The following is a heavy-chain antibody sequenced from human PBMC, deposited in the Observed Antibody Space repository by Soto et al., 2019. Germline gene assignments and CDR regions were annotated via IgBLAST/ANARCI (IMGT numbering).Heavy chain of an antibody. J-gene: IGHJ5*02. CDR3: ARLGTYDFWSGYPEYNWFDP. V-gene: IGHV4-30-4*01. CDR2: IYYSGST. CDR1: GGSISSGDYY. Sequence: NPSETLSLTCTVSGGSISSGDYYWSWIRQPPGKGLEWIGYIYYSGSTYYNPSLKSRVTISVDTSKNQFSLKLSSVTAADTAVYYCARLGTYDFWSGYPEYNWFDPWGQGTLVTVSS. D-gene: IGHD3-3*01.